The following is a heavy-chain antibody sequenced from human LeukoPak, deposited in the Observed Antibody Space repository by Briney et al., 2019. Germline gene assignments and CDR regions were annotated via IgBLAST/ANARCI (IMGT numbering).Heavy chain of an antibody. D-gene: IGHD6-13*01. CDR2: INHSGST. CDR1: GGSFSGYY. V-gene: IGHV4-34*01. CDR3: ASSAGYSSSWKTTVAY. Sequence: PSETLSLTCAVYGGSFSGYYWSWIRQPPGKGLEWIGEINHSGSTNYNPSLKSRVTISVDTSKNQFSLKLSSVTAADTAVYYCASSAGYSSSWKTTVAYWGQGTLVTVSS. J-gene: IGHJ4*02.